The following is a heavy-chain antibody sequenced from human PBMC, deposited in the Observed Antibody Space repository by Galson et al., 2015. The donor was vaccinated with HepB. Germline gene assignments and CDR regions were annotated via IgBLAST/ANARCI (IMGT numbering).Heavy chain of an antibody. CDR1: GYTFTSNG. Sequence: SVKVSCKASGYTFTSNGISWVRQAPGQGLEWMGWISANSGNTNYAQKVQGRVTMTTDTSTSTAYMELRSLRSDDTAVYYCAREQLVVGYYYYGMDVWGQGTTVTVSS. CDR2: ISANSGNT. V-gene: IGHV1-18*04. CDR3: AREQLVVGYYYYGMDV. J-gene: IGHJ6*02. D-gene: IGHD6-6*01.